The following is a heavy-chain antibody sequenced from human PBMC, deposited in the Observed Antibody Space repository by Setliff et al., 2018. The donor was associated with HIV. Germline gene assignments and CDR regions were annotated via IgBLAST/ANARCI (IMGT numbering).Heavy chain of an antibody. V-gene: IGHV1-69*05. CDR2: IMPIFGVT. Sequence: SVKVSCKASGGTFTSYAFNWVRQAPGQRLEWMGEIMPIFGVTKYAQKFQGRLSISTGESTRTAYMELTSLTSEDTAVYYCGRNSFDYVEEEWGQGTQVTVSS. D-gene: IGHD3-9*01. CDR1: GGTFTSYA. CDR3: GRNSFDYVEEE. J-gene: IGHJ4*02.